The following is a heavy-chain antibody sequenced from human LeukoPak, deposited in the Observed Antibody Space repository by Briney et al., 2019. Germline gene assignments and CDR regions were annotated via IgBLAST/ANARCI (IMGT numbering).Heavy chain of an antibody. D-gene: IGHD3-3*01. CDR1: GFTFSSYG. V-gene: IGHV3-30*18. J-gene: IGHJ4*02. Sequence: GSLRLSCAASGFTFSSYGMHWVRLAPGKGLEWVAVITYDGSNKYYADSVKGRFTISRDNSKNTLYLQMNSLRAEDTAVYYCAKDGAYYDFWSGYPGDWGQGTLVTVSS. CDR2: ITYDGSNK. CDR3: AKDGAYYDFWSGYPGD.